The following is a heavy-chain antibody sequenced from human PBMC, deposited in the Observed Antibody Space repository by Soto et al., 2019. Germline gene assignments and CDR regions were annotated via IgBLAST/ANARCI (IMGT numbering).Heavy chain of an antibody. CDR1: GYPFTSYY. D-gene: IGHD6-19*01. CDR2: INPSGGST. CDR3: ARDKAGYSSGLDY. J-gene: IGHJ4*02. V-gene: IGHV1-46*01. Sequence: ASVEVSCTASGYPFTSYYMHWVRQAPGQGLEWMGIINPSGGSTSYTQKFQGRVTMTRDTSTSTVYMELSSLRSEDTAVYCCARDKAGYSSGLDYWAQGTLDTFTS.